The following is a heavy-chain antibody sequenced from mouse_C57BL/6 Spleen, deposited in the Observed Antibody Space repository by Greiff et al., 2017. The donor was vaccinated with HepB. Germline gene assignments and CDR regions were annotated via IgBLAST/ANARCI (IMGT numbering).Heavy chain of an antibody. J-gene: IGHJ1*03. CDR1: GYSFTGYY. D-gene: IGHD2-3*01. CDR2: INPSTGGT. Sequence: VQLKQSGPELVKPGASVKISCKASGYSFTGYYMNWVKQSPEKSLEWIGEINPSTGGTTYNQKFKAKATLTVDKSSSTAYMQLKSLTSEDSAVYYCARSRDGFWYFDVWGTGTTVTVSS. V-gene: IGHV1-42*01. CDR3: ARSRDGFWYFDV.